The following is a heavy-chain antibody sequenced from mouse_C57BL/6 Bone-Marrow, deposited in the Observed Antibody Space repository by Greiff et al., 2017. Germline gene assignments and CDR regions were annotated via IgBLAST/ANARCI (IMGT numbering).Heavy chain of an antibody. D-gene: IGHD2-4*01. J-gene: IGHJ1*03. CDR1: GYAFSSSW. V-gene: IGHV1-82*01. CDR2: IYPGDGDT. CDR3: ARFYYDYEGYWYFEV. Sequence: QVQLQQSGAELVRPGTSVKVSCKASGYAFSSSWMNWVKQRPGKGLEWIGRIYPGDGDTNYNGKFKGKATLTADKSSSTAYMQLISLTSEDSAVYFWARFYYDYEGYWYFEVWGTGTTVTVSS.